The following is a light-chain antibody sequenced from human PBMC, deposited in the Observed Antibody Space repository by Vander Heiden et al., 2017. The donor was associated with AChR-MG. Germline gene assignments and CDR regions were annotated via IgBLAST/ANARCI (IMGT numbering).Light chain of an antibody. CDR1: QSVNNY. V-gene: IGKV3-11*01. J-gene: IGKJ5*01. Sequence: EIVLTQSPATLSLSPGERVTLSCRASQSVNNYVAWYQQKAGQAPRLLIYDASNRATGIPARFSGSGSGTDFTLTISSLEPEDFAVYYCQHRRNWPHTFGQGTRLEIK. CDR2: DAS. CDR3: QHRRNWPHT.